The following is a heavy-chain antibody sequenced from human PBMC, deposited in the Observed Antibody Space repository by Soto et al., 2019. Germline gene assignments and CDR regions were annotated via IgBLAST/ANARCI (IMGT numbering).Heavy chain of an antibody. Sequence: QVQLVQSGAEVKKPGSSVKVSCKASGGTFSSYAISWVRQAPGQGLEWMGGIIPIFGTANYAQKFQGRVTITADESTSTAYMELSSLRSEYTAGYYCARREVLGDNDIWTGRWFDPWGQGTLVTVSS. CDR2: IIPIFGTA. D-gene: IGHD3-9*01. CDR1: GGTFSSYA. J-gene: IGHJ5*02. CDR3: ARREVLGDNDIWTGRWFDP. V-gene: IGHV1-69*12.